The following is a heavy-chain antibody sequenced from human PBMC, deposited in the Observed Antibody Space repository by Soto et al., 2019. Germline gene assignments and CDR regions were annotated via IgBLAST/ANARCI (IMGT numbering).Heavy chain of an antibody. V-gene: IGHV4-38-2*02. CDR2: IYHSGST. D-gene: IGHD6-6*01. Sequence: SETLSLTCAVSGYSISSGYYWGWIRQPPGKGLEWIGSIYHSGSTYYNPSLKSRVTISVDTSKNQFSLKLSSVTAADTAVYYCARDSSIAASGDYWRQGTLVTVSS. CDR1: GYSISSGYY. CDR3: ARDSSIAASGDY. J-gene: IGHJ4*02.